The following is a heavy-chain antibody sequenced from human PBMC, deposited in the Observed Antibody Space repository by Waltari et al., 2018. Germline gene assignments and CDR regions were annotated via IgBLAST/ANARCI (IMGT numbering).Heavy chain of an antibody. CDR2: IKTDGSKK. CDR1: GFTFRGYW. V-gene: IGHV3-7*02. J-gene: IGHJ6*04. D-gene: IGHD3-16*01. Sequence: DVQMVDSGGTLVQPGGSLRLSCVVSGFTFRGYWMSGVCQAPGKGLEWVANIKTDGSKKHYVDSVKGRFIVSRDNAKNSLYLQMNSLTVEDTAVYFCASVSLGWGKGTTVTVSS. CDR3: ASVSLG.